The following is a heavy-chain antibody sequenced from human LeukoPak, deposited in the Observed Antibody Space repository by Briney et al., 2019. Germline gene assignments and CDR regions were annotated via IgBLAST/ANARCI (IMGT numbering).Heavy chain of an antibody. CDR2: IKQDGSEK. CDR3: ARNFDS. V-gene: IGHV3-7*01. Sequence: GGSLRLSCAASGFTFSSYGMSWVRQAPGKGLEWVANIKQDGSEKYYEDSVKGRFTISRDNAKNSLYLQMDSLRAEDTAVYYCARNFDSWGQGTLVTVSS. CDR1: GFTFSSYG. J-gene: IGHJ4*02.